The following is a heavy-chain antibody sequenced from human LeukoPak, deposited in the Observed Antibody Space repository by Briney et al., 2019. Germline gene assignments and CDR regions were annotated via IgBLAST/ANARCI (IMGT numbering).Heavy chain of an antibody. V-gene: IGHV3-30*04. CDR3: ARDRVVVVPAPMWFDP. CDR1: GFTFSSYA. D-gene: IGHD2-2*01. CDR2: ISYDGSNK. Sequence: PGRSLRLSCAASGFTFSSYAMHWVRQAPGKGLEWVAVISYDGSNKYYADSVKGRFTISRDNSKNTLYLQMNSLRAEDTAVYYCARDRVVVVPAPMWFDPWGQGTLVTVSS. J-gene: IGHJ5*02.